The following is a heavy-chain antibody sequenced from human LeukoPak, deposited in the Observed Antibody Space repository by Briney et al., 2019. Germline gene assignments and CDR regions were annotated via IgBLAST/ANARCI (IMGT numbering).Heavy chain of an antibody. D-gene: IGHD3-3*01. CDR2: IYYIGIT. J-gene: IGHJ4*02. CDR1: GGSISSSSYY. V-gene: IGHV4-39*01. CDR3: ARHRRPGSAYYIDY. Sequence: SETLSLTCTVSGGSISSSSYYWGWIRQPPGKGLEWIWSIYYIGITYYNPSLKSRVTISVDTSKNQFSLKLSSVTAADTAVYYCARHRRPGSAYYIDYWGQGTLVTVSS.